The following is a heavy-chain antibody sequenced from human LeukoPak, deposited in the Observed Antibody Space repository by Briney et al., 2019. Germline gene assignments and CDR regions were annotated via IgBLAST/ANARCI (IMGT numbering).Heavy chain of an antibody. Sequence: SETLSLTCPVYGGSFSGYYWSWIRQPPGKGLEWIGEINHSGSTNYNPSLKSRVTISVDTSKNLFSLKLSSVTAADTAVYYCARESSSQVFRYWGQGTLVTVSS. CDR2: INHSGST. D-gene: IGHD6-13*01. V-gene: IGHV4-34*01. J-gene: IGHJ4*02. CDR3: ARESSSQVFRY. CDR1: GGSFSGYY.